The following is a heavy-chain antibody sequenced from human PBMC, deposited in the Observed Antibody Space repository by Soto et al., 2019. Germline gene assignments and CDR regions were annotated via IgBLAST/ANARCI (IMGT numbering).Heavy chain of an antibody. V-gene: IGHV4-59*08. CDR1: GGSISSYY. CDR2: IYYSGST. D-gene: IGHD3-3*01. Sequence: PSETLSLTCTVSGGSISSYYWSWIRQPPGKGLEWIGYIYYSGSTNYNPSLKSRVTISVDTSKNQFSLKLSSVTAADTAVYYCARQGPGFWSGYQYYYYYYMDVWGKGTTVTVSS. CDR3: ARQGPGFWSGYQYYYYYYMDV. J-gene: IGHJ6*03.